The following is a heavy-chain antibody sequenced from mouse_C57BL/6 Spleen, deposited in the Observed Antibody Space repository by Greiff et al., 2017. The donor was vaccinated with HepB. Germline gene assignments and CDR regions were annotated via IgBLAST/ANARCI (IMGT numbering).Heavy chain of an antibody. CDR1: GFTFTDYY. CDR3: VKALLSPYCFDY. V-gene: IGHV7-4*04. Sequence: EVKLVESGRGLVQPGDSLRISCAASGFTFTDYYMSWVRQPPGKAPEWLALIRNKANGYTTEYTASVKCRFTISSDNSQNILYLQMNTLRAEDSATYYCVKALLSPYCFDYWGQGTTLTVSS. J-gene: IGHJ2*01. CDR2: IRNKANGYTT. D-gene: IGHD2-1*01.